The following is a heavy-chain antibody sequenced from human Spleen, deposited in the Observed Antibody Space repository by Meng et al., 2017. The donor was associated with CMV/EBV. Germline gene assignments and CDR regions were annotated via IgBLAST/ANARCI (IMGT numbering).Heavy chain of an antibody. CDR2: ISGSGGST. Sequence: GGSLRLSCAASGFTFSSYAMSWVRQAPGKGLEWVSAISGSGGSTYYADSVKGRFTISRDNSKNTLYLQMNSLKTEDTAVYYCTTDRGTQCTGDCHEDCWGQGTVVTVSS. CDR3: TTDRGTQCTGDCHEDC. CDR1: GFTFSSYA. D-gene: IGHD2-21*01. V-gene: IGHV3-23*01. J-gene: IGHJ1*01.